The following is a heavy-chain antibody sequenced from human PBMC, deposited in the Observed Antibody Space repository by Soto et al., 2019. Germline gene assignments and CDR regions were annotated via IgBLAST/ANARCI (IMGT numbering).Heavy chain of an antibody. D-gene: IGHD3-22*01. V-gene: IGHV3-11*01. CDR2: ISSSGSTI. CDR3: ASLLRMGSSNAFDI. CDR1: GFTFSDYY. J-gene: IGHJ3*02. Sequence: QVQLVESGGGLVKPGGALRLSCAASGFTFSDYYMSWIRQAPGKGLEWVSYISSSGSTIYYADSVNGRFTISRDNAKNSLYLQMNSLRAEDTAVYYCASLLRMGSSNAFDIWGQGTMVTVSS.